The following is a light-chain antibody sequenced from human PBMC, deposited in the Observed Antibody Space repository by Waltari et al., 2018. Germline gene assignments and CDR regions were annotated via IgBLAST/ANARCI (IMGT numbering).Light chain of an antibody. CDR2: AAS. V-gene: IGKV1-5*01. Sequence: GDRVTITCRASQDVSVWLAWYQLKPGQAPKLLNYAASSLQSGVPSRFSGSGSGTEFTLTISSLQPDDFATYYCQQYNSFWTFGQGTKVEIK. CDR3: QQYNSFWT. CDR1: QDVSVW. J-gene: IGKJ1*01.